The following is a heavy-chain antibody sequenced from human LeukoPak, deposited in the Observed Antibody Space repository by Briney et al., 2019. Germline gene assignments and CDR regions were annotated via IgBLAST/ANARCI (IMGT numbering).Heavy chain of an antibody. CDR3: ARLGAIPYFDY. CDR1: GGSISSYY. V-gene: IGHV4-59*08. CDR2: IYYSGST. Sequence: SETLSLTCTVSGGSISSYYWSWIRRPPGKGLEWIGYIYYSGSTNYNPSLKSRVTISVDTSKNQFSLKLSSVTAADTAVYYCARLGAIPYFDYWGQGTLVTVSS. D-gene: IGHD2-21*01. J-gene: IGHJ4*02.